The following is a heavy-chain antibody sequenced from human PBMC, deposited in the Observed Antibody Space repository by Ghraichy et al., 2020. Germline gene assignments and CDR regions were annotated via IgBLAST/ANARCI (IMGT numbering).Heavy chain of an antibody. D-gene: IGHD3-3*01. CDR1: GFIFSSYV. Sequence: GESLNISCAASGFIFSSYVMSWVRQAPGKGLERVSTISGSGDITDYADSAKGRFTISRDNSKNTLYLQMNSLRVEDTAIYYCAKDRWSGYFDSWGQGTLVTVSS. V-gene: IGHV3-23*01. J-gene: IGHJ4*02. CDR3: AKDRWSGYFDS. CDR2: ISGSGDIT.